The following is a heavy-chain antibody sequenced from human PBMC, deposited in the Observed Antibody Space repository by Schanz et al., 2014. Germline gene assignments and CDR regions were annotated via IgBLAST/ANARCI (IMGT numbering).Heavy chain of an antibody. D-gene: IGHD2-15*01. CDR3: ARGGGPEDVFDI. J-gene: IGHJ3*02. V-gene: IGHV1-69*02. Sequence: QVQLVQSGAEVKKPGSSVKVSCKASGGTFSTYTISWVRQAPGQGLEWMGRIIPILGIANYAQKFQGRVTITADKSKFTAYMELSSLRSDDTAVYYCARGGGPEDVFDIWGQGTLLTVSS. CDR2: IIPILGIA. CDR1: GGTFSTYT.